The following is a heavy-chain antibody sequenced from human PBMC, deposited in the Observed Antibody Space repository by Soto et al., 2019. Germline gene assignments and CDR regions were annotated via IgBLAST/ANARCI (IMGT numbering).Heavy chain of an antibody. Sequence: QVHLVQSGAEVKKPGSSVKVSCKATGGTLSSYEVSWVRQAPGQGLEWMGRISFMLGITNYAQKFQARVILSADKSTTTAHMELSSLGSEDTAIYYCVRDYCRGGGECYDSWGQGTLVTVSS. CDR3: VRDYCRGGGECYDS. CDR1: GGTLSSYE. D-gene: IGHD2-21*01. CDR2: ISFMLGIT. V-gene: IGHV1-69*04. J-gene: IGHJ5*01.